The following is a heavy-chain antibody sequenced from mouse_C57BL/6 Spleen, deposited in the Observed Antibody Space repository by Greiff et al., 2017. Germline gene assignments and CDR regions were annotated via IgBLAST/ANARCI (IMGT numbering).Heavy chain of an antibody. Sequence: VQLQQSGPGLVKPSQTVFLTCTVTGISITTGNYRWSWIRQFPGNKLEWIGYIYYSGTITYNPSLTSRTTITRDTPKNQFFLEMNSLTAEDTATYYCARDGDDYDGFAYWGQGTLVTVSA. V-gene: IGHV3-5*01. D-gene: IGHD2-4*01. CDR3: ARDGDDYDGFAY. CDR1: GISITTGNYR. CDR2: IYYSGTI. J-gene: IGHJ3*01.